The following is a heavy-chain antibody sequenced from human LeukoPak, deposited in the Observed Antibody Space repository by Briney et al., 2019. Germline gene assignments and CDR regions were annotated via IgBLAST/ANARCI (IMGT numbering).Heavy chain of an antibody. V-gene: IGHV3-48*01. J-gene: IGHJ4*02. CDR2: ISSISSTI. CDR1: GFTFSSYS. Sequence: GGSLRLSCAASGFTFSSYSMNWVRQAPGKGLEWVSYISSISSTIYYADSVKGRFTISRDNAKNSLYLQMNSLRAEDTAVYYCAREGGVDYWGQGTLVTVSS. D-gene: IGHD2-21*01. CDR3: AREGGVDY.